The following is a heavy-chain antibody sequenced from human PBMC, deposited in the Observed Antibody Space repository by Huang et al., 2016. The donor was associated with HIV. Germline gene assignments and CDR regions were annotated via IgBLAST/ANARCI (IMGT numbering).Heavy chain of an antibody. CDR3: ARVSNIFGGDYYDLDV. J-gene: IGHJ6*03. V-gene: IGHV7-4-1*02. D-gene: IGHD3-3*02. CDR1: GYSFTKYA. CDR2: INTISHDR. Sequence: QVQLVQSASELKKPGASVKISCKASGYSFTKYALTWVRQAHGQGLEWMGWINTISHDRAYARYFTGRFVFSLDSSVSTAFLQISNLKAEDSGVYYCARVSNIFGGDYYDLDVWGRGTAVTVSS.